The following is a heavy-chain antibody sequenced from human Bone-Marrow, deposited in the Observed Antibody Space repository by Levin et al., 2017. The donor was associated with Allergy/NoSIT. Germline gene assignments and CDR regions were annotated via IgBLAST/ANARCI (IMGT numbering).Heavy chain of an antibody. CDR3: ARDSYGSGSYLTFDY. D-gene: IGHD3-10*01. Sequence: GGSLRLSCAASGFTVSSNYMSWVRQAPGKGLEWVSVIYSGGSTYYADSVKGRFTISRDNSKNTLYLQMNSLRAEDTAVYYCARDSYGSGSYLTFDYCGQGTLVTVSS. CDR1: GFTVSSNY. V-gene: IGHV3-66*01. J-gene: IGHJ4*02. CDR2: IYSGGST.